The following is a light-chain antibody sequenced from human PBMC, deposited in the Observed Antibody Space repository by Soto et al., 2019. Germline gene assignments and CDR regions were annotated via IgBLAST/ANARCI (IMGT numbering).Light chain of an antibody. CDR3: RSYTTCGTVV. CDR2: AVT. J-gene: IGLJ2*01. CDR1: SSDVGGYDY. V-gene: IGLV2-14*03. Sequence: QAVVTQPASVSGSPGQSITISCTGSSSDVGGYDYVCWYQQYPGKAPKLIIYAVTDRPSGVSNRFSGSKSGNTASLIISGLQAEDEADYYCRSYTTCGTVVFGGGTQLTVL.